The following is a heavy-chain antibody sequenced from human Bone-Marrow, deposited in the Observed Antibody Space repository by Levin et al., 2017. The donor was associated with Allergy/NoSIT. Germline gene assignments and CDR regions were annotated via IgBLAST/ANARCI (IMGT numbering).Heavy chain of an antibody. J-gene: IGHJ2*01. Sequence: PSETLSLTCTVSGGSISSSSYYWGWIRQPPGKGLEWIGSIYYSGSTYYNPSLKSRVTISVDTSKNQFSLKLSSVTAADTAVYYCARHRHGWCMLSWYFDLWGRGTLVTVSS. V-gene: IGHV4-39*01. D-gene: IGHD2-8*01. CDR3: ARHRHGWCMLSWYFDL. CDR2: IYYSGST. CDR1: GGSISSSSYY.